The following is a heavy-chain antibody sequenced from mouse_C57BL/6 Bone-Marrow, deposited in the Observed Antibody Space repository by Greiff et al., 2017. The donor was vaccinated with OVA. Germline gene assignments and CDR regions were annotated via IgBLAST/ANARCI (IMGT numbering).Heavy chain of an antibody. CDR3: AREGYYYGSSGAY. V-gene: IGHV1-50*01. CDR2: IDPSDSCT. D-gene: IGHD1-1*01. Sequence: QVQLQQPGAELVKPGASVKLSCKASGYTFTSYWMQWVKQRPGQGLEWIGEIDPSDSCTNYNQKFKGKATLTVDTSSSPAYMQLISLTSEDSAVDYCAREGYYYGSSGAYWGQGTLVTVSA. CDR1: GYTFTSYW. J-gene: IGHJ3*01.